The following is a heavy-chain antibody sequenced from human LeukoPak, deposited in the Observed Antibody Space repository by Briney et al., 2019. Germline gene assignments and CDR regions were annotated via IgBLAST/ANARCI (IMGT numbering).Heavy chain of an antibody. CDR2: ISYDGSNK. D-gene: IGHD5-12*01. J-gene: IGHJ4*02. V-gene: IGHV3-30-3*01. CDR3: AREDSGYAYFDY. Sequence: GGSLRLSCAASGFTFSSYAMHWVRQAPGKGLEWVAVISYDGSNKYYADSVKGRFTISRDNSKNTLYLQMNGLRAGDTAVYYCAREDSGYAYFDYWGQGALVTVSS. CDR1: GFTFSSYA.